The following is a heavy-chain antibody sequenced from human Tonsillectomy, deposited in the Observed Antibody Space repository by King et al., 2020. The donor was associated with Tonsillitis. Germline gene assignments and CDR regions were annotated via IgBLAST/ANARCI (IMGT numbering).Heavy chain of an antibody. CDR2: ISYDGSNK. D-gene: IGHD1-7*01. CDR1: GFTFSSYA. V-gene: IGHV3-30-3*01. Sequence: VQLVESGGGVVQPGRSLRLSCAASGFTFSSYAMHWVRQAPGKGLEWVAVISYDGSNKYYAVSVKGRFTISRDNSKNTLYLQMNSLRAEDTAVYYCAREGITGTTGGIYYYYGMDVWGQGTTVTVSS. J-gene: IGHJ6*02. CDR3: AREGITGTTGGIYYYYGMDV.